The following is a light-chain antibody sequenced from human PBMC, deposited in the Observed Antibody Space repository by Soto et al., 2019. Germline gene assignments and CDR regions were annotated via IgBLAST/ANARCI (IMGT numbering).Light chain of an antibody. CDR1: QSVSSS. Sequence: EIVLTQSPATLSLSPGERATLSCRASQSVSSSLAWYQHKPGQAPRLLIYDASNRATGIPARFSGSGSGTDFTLTISSREPEDFAVYYCQQRSKWPPTWTFGQGTKVEIQ. CDR3: QQRSKWPPTWT. CDR2: DAS. J-gene: IGKJ1*01. V-gene: IGKV3-11*01.